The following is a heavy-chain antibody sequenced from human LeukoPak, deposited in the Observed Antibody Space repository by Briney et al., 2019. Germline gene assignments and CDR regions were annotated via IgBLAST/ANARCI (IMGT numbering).Heavy chain of an antibody. V-gene: IGHV3-74*01. Sequence: GGSLRLSCAASGFPFSIYCMHWVRQGPGRGLVWVSRINSDEYTTTYADSVKGRFTISRDDAKNTLYLQMNSLRAEDTAVYYCARDWTYYDSSGYFDYWGQGTLVTVSS. J-gene: IGHJ4*02. D-gene: IGHD3-22*01. CDR1: GFPFSIYC. CDR2: INSDEYTT. CDR3: ARDWTYYDSSGYFDY.